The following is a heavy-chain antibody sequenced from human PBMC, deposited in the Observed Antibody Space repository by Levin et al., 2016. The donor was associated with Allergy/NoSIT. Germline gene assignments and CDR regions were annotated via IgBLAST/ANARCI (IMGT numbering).Heavy chain of an antibody. V-gene: IGHV4-59*08. CDR3: AGHPKTGGMDY. J-gene: IGHJ4*02. CDR1: DVSISSHY. D-gene: IGHD7-27*01. Sequence: SETLSLTCTVSDVSISSHYWSWIRQPPGKGLEWLGYVFYSGTTNYKPSFRSRLTMSLDTSKNQISLRLSSVTVADTAIYYCAGHPKTGGMDYWGQGTLVTVSS. CDR2: VFYSGTT.